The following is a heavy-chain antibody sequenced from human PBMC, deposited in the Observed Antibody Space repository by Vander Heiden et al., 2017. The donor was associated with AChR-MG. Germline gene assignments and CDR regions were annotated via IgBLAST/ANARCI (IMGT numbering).Heavy chain of an antibody. V-gene: IGHV3-53*02. CDR2: IYSGGST. J-gene: IGHJ4*02. Sequence: EVQLVETGGGLIQPGGSLRLSCAASGFTVSSNYRSWVRQAPGKGLEWVSVIYSGGSTYYADSVKGRFTISRDNSKNTLYLQMNRLRAEDTAVYYCAREQGYNEYYFDYWGQGTLVTVSS. CDR3: AREQGYNEYYFDY. D-gene: IGHD1-1*01. CDR1: GFTVSSNY.